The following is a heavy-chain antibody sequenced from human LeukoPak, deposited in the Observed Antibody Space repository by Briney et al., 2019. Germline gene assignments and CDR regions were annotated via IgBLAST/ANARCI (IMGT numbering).Heavy chain of an antibody. V-gene: IGHV4-31*03. CDR3: ASSPRGSGYYHGRFDY. J-gene: IGHJ4*02. CDR1: GGSLSSGGYY. CDR2: IYYSGST. Sequence: PSQTLSLTCTVSGGSLSSGGYYWSWIRQHPGKGLEWIGYIYYSGSTYYNPSLKSRVTISVDTSKNQFSLKLSSVTAADTAVYYCASSPRGSGYYHGRFDYWGQGTLVTVSS. D-gene: IGHD3-22*01.